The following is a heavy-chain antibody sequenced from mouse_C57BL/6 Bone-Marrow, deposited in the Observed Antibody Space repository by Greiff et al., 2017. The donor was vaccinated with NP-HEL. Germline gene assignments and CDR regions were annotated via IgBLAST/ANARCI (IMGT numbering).Heavy chain of an antibody. CDR2: IYPGSGNT. Sequence: QVQLQQSGPELVKPGASVKISCKASGYSFTSYYIHWVKQRPGQGLEWIGWIYPGSGNTKYNEKFKGKATLTADTSSSTAYMQLSSLTSEDSAVYYCARKLGGDFDYWGKGTTLTVSS. V-gene: IGHV1-66*01. CDR3: ARKLGGDFDY. D-gene: IGHD4-1*01. CDR1: GYSFTSYY. J-gene: IGHJ2*01.